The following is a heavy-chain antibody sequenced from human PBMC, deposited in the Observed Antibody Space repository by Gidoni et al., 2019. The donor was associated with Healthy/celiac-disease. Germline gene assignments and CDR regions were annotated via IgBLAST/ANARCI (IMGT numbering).Heavy chain of an antibody. CDR2: ISSSGGTI. V-gene: IGHV3-11*01. J-gene: IGHJ4*02. CDR3: ASSAYYYDSSGYWGIDY. CDR1: GFTFSDYD. Sequence: QVQLVESGGGLVKPGGSLRLSCAASGFTFSDYDMSWIRQAPGKGLEWVSYISSSGGTIYYADSVKGRFTISRDNAKNSLYLQMNSLRAEDTAVYFCASSAYYYDSSGYWGIDYWGQGTLVTVSS. D-gene: IGHD3-22*01.